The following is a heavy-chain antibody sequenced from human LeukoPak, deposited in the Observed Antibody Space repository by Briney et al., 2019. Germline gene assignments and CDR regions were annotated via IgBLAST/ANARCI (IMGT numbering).Heavy chain of an antibody. CDR3: ARGLHGIGDAFDV. J-gene: IGHJ3*01. CDR2: VHYSGKT. Sequence: SETLSLTCFVSGGSISTYYWSWMRQPPGKGLEWIGYVHYSGKTNYNPSLKSRVTMSVDTSKNQFSLKLNSVTAADTALYYCARGLHGIGDAFDVWGQGTMVSVSS. CDR1: GGSISTYY. V-gene: IGHV4-59*01. D-gene: IGHD1-26*01.